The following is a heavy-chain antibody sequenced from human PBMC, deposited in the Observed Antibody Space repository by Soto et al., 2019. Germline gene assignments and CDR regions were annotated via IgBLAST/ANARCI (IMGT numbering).Heavy chain of an antibody. Sequence: PGGSLRLSCAASGFTFSSYAMHWVRQAPGKGLEWVAVISYDGSNKYYADSVKGRFTISRDNSKNTLYLQMNSLRAEDTAVYYCARAPNTAIENYFDDWGQGILVNVSS. CDR2: ISYDGSNK. J-gene: IGHJ4*02. CDR3: ARAPNTAIENYFDD. CDR1: GFTFSSYA. V-gene: IGHV3-30-3*01. D-gene: IGHD5-18*01.